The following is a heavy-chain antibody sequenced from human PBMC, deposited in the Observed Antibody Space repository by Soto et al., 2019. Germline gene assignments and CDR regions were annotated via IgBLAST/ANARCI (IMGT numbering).Heavy chain of an antibody. CDR3: ASVRGVRFDC. V-gene: IGHV3-30-3*01. CDR1: GFTFSSYA. D-gene: IGHD3-10*01. CDR2: ISYDGSNK. Sequence: QVQLVESGGGVVQPGRSLRLSCAASGFTFSSYAMHWVRQAPGKGLEWVAVISYDGSNKYYADSVKGRFTISRDNSKNTLYLQMNSLRAEDTAVYYCASVRGVRFDCWGQGTLVTVSS. J-gene: IGHJ4*02.